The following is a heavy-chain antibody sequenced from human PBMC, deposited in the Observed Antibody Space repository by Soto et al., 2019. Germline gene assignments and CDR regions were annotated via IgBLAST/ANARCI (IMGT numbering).Heavy chain of an antibody. CDR2: IPSSGGTI. Sequence: PGGSLRLSCAASGFSFSNFEMIWVRQAPGKGLEWVSYIPSSGGTIHYADSVKGRFTISRDNARKSLYLQMNSLRVGDTGVYYCARFPSTVIDYWGQGTQVTVSS. J-gene: IGHJ4*02. V-gene: IGHV3-48*03. D-gene: IGHD4-17*01. CDR3: ARFPSTVIDY. CDR1: GFSFSNFE.